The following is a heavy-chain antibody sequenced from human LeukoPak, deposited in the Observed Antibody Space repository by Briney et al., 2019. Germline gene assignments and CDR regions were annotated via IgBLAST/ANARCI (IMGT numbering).Heavy chain of an antibody. J-gene: IGHJ4*02. CDR1: GGSISSSSYY. V-gene: IGHV4-39*01. D-gene: IGHD3-10*01. Sequence: PSETLSLTCTVSGGSISSSSYYWGWIRQPPGKGLEWIGSIYYSGSTYYNPSLKSRVTISVDTSKNQFSLKLSSVTAADTAVYYCARHARPMGPGSLFRSWGQGTLVTVSS. CDR2: IYYSGST. CDR3: ARHARPMGPGSLFRS.